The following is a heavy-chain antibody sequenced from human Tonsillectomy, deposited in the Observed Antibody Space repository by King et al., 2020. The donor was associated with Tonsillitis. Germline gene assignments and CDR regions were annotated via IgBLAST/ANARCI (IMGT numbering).Heavy chain of an antibody. J-gene: IGHJ4*02. Sequence: EVQLVESGGGLVQPGGSLRVSCAASGFTLSHCWMHWVRQAPGKGLEWVATIKEDGSVIHYVDSVKGRFTISSDNAENSVYLQMTSLRDEDTATYYCTYSSGWIFEYWGQGILVTVSS. CDR3: TYSSGWIFEY. D-gene: IGHD6-19*01. CDR1: GFTLSHCW. V-gene: IGHV3-7*03. CDR2: IKEDGSVI.